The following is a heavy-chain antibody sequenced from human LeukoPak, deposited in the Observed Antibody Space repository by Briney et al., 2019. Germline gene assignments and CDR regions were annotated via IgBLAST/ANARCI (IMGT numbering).Heavy chain of an antibody. CDR2: IKTNSDDT. V-gene: IGHV1-46*01. CDR3: ARIPSSGWYAYFQH. J-gene: IGHJ1*01. D-gene: IGHD6-19*01. CDR1: GYTFTNYF. Sequence: ASVKVSCKASGYTFTNYFMHWVRQAPGQGLEWMGLIKTNSDDTSYAQNFQGRVTMTRDTSTSTVYMELRSLRSDDTAVYYCARIPSSGWYAYFQHWGQGTLVTVSS.